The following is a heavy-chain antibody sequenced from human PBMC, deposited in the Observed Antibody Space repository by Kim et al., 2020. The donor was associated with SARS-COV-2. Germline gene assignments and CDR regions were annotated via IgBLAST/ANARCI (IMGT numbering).Heavy chain of an antibody. D-gene: IGHD6-19*01. CDR1: GFTFSSYG. CDR2: ISYDGSNK. Sequence: GGSLRLSCAASGFTFSSYGMHWVRQAPGKGLEWVALISYDGSNKYYADSVKGRFTISRDNSKNTVYLQMNSLRAEDTAIYYCASEYSSDWYEYWGQGTLV. J-gene: IGHJ4*02. CDR3: ASEYSSDWYEY. V-gene: IGHV3-30*03.